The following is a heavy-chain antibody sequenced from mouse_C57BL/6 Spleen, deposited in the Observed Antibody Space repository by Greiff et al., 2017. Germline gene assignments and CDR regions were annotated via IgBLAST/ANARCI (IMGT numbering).Heavy chain of an antibody. V-gene: IGHV1-80*01. CDR2: IYPGDGDT. CDR1: GYAFSSYW. CDR3: ARGDGDWYFDV. Sequence: VKLVESGAELVKPGASVKISCKASGYAFSSYWMNWVKQRPGKGLEWIGQIYPGDGDTNYNGKFKGKATLTADKSSSTAYMQLSSLTSEDSAVYFCARGDGDWYFDVWGTGTTVTVSS. D-gene: IGHD3-3*01. J-gene: IGHJ1*03.